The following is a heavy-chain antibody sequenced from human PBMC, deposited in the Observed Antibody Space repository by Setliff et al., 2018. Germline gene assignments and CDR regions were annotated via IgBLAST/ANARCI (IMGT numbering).Heavy chain of an antibody. J-gene: IGHJ4*02. V-gene: IGHV3-20*04. Sequence: GGSLRLSCAASGLTFNSYAMSWVHQAPGKGLEWVSGVEWNGGGTGYADSVKGRFTISRDNAKNSLYLQMSSLRTDDTALYYCATARRGYQYGSGSLFDDWGQGTLVTVSS. CDR2: VEWNGGGT. D-gene: IGHD3-10*01. CDR3: ATARRGYQYGSGSLFDD. CDR1: GLTFNSYA.